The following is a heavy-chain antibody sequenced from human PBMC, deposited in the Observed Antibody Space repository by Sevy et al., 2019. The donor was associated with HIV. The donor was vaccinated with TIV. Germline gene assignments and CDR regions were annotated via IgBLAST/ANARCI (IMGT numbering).Heavy chain of an antibody. CDR3: ARDMSVVTHRGYYYYGMDV. D-gene: IGHD2-21*02. Sequence: ASVKVSCKGSGYTFTGCYMHWVRQAPGQGLEWMGWINPNSGGKNYAQKFQGRVTMTRDTSISTAYMELSRLRSDDTAVYYCARDMSVVTHRGYYYYGMDVWGQGTTVTVSS. V-gene: IGHV1-2*02. CDR1: GYTFTGCY. CDR2: INPNSGGK. J-gene: IGHJ6*02.